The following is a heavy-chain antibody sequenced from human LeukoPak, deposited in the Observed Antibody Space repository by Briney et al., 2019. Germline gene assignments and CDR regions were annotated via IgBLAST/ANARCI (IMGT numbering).Heavy chain of an antibody. CDR1: GFTFSDYY. Sequence: PGGSLRLSRAASGFTFSDYYMSWIRQAPGKGLEWVSYISSSGSTIYYADSVRGRFTISRDNAKNSLYLQMNSLRAEDTAVYYCARNPTDYDFFFDYWGQGTLVTVSS. J-gene: IGHJ4*02. D-gene: IGHD3-3*01. V-gene: IGHV3-11*04. CDR3: ARNPTDYDFFFDY. CDR2: ISSSGSTI.